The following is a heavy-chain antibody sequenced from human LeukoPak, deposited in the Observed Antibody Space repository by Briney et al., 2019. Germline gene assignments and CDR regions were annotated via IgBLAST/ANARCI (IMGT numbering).Heavy chain of an antibody. Sequence: GGSLRLSCAASGFTVSSNYMSWVRQAPGKGLEWVSVIYSGGSTYYADSVKGRFTISRHNSKNTLYLQMSSLRVEDTAVYYCAKDTYGSGSSHFDYWGQGTLVTVSS. D-gene: IGHD3-10*01. CDR1: GFTVSSNY. CDR2: IYSGGST. V-gene: IGHV3-53*01. CDR3: AKDTYGSGSSHFDY. J-gene: IGHJ4*02.